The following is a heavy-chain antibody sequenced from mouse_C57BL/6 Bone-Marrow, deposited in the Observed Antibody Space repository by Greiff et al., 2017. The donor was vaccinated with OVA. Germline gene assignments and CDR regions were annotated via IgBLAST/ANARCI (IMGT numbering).Heavy chain of an antibody. Sequence: EVMLVESEGGLVQPGSSMKLSCTASGFTFSDYYMAWVRQVPEKGLEWVANINYDGSSTYYLDSLKSRFIISRDNAKNILYLQMSSLKSEDTATYYRAREGAYYSNYNAMDYWGQGTSVTVSS. J-gene: IGHJ4*01. D-gene: IGHD2-5*01. CDR1: GFTFSDYY. V-gene: IGHV5-16*01. CDR3: AREGAYYSNYNAMDY. CDR2: INYDGSST.